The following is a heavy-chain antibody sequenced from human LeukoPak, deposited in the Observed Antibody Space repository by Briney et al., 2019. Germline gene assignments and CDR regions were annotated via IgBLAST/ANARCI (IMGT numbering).Heavy chain of an antibody. D-gene: IGHD3-10*01. CDR2: IYYSGST. Sequence: PSETLSLTCTVSGGSISSGGYYWSWIRQHPGKGLEWIGYIYYSGSTYYNPSLKSRVTISVDTSKNQFSLKLSSVTAADTAVYYCASGVYYYGSGSYYNAPFDYWGQGTLVTVSS. CDR1: GGSISSGGYY. CDR3: ASGVYYYGSGSYYNAPFDY. V-gene: IGHV4-31*03. J-gene: IGHJ4*02.